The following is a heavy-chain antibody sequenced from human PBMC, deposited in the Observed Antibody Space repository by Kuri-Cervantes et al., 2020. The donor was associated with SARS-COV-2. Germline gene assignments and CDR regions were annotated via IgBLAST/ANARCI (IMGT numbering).Heavy chain of an antibody. CDR2: ISSSSSTI. Sequence: GESLKISCAASGFTFSSYSMNWVRQAPGKGLEWVSYISSSSSTIYSADSVKGRFTISRDNAKSSLYLQMNSLRDEDTAVYYCVKGGARITNSGVVIANWFDPWGQGTLVTVSS. CDR3: VKGGARITNSGVVIANWFDP. CDR1: GFTFSSYS. D-gene: IGHD3-3*01. J-gene: IGHJ5*02. V-gene: IGHV3-48*02.